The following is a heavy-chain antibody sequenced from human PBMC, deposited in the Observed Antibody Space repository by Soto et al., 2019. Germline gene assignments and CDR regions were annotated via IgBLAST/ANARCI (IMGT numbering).Heavy chain of an antibody. CDR1: GGSISSSNW. Sequence: SETLSLTCAVSGGSISSSNWWSWVRQPPGKGLEWIGEIYHSGSTNYNPSLKSRVTISVDKSKNQFSLKLSSVTAADTAVYYCARDPGDTGYGSGSYQYYYYGMDVWGQGTTVT. CDR2: IYHSGST. V-gene: IGHV4-4*02. D-gene: IGHD3-10*01. CDR3: ARDPGDTGYGSGSYQYYYYGMDV. J-gene: IGHJ6*02.